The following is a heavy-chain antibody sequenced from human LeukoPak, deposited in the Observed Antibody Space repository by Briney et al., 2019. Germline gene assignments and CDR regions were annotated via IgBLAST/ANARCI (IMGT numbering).Heavy chain of an antibody. CDR1: GFTFSTYW. CDR2: INPDGSQT. D-gene: IGHD4-17*01. J-gene: IGHJ5*02. Sequence: GGSLRLSCAASGFTFSTYWMNWVRQAPGKGLEWVALINPDGSQTNYVDSVRGRFTISRDNAENSLYLQMNNLRAEDTAVYYCARDLGYGALDPWGQGTLVTVSS. V-gene: IGHV3-7*01. CDR3: ARDLGYGALDP.